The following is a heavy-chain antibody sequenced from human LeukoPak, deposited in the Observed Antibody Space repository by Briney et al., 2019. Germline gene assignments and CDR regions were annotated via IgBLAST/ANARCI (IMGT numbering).Heavy chain of an antibody. J-gene: IGHJ4*02. D-gene: IGHD2-2*01. Sequence: SVKVSCKASGGTFSSYAISWVRQAPGQGLEWMGGLIPIFGTANYAQKFQGRVTITADESTSTAYMELSSLRSEDTAVYYCAARPGCSSTSCYVVYWGQGTLVTVSS. CDR3: AARPGCSSTSCYVVY. CDR1: GGTFSSYA. CDR2: LIPIFGTA. V-gene: IGHV1-69*13.